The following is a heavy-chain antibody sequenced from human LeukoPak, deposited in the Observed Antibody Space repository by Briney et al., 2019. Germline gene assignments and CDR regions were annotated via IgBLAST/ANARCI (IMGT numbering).Heavy chain of an antibody. V-gene: IGHV3-23*01. CDR1: GFTFSSDA. CDR3: AKGTNRWLQLYYFDY. D-gene: IGHD5-24*01. Sequence: GGSLRLSCAASGFTFSSDAMSWVRHTPGKGLEWGSAISGSGGSTYYADSVKGRFTISRDNSKNTLYLQMNSLRAEDTAVYYCAKGTNRWLQLYYFDYWGQGTLVTVSS. J-gene: IGHJ4*02. CDR2: ISGSGGST.